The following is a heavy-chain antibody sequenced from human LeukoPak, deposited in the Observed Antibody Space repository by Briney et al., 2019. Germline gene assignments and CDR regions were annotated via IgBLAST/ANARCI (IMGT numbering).Heavy chain of an antibody. CDR2: TSGSGGST. V-gene: IGHV3-23*01. D-gene: IGHD3-9*01. CDR3: AKDLGLGRYFDWLSGLVDY. CDR1: GFTFSSYA. J-gene: IGHJ4*02. Sequence: GGSLRLSCAASGFTFSSYAMSWVRQAPGKGLEWVSATSGSGGSTYYADSVKGRFTISRDNSKNTLYLQMNSLRAEDTAVYYCAKDLGLGRYFDWLSGLVDYWGQGTLVTVSS.